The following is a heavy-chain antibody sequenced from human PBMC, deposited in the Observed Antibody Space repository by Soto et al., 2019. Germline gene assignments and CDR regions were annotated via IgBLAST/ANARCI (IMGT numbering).Heavy chain of an antibody. D-gene: IGHD1-1*01. V-gene: IGHV4-31*03. CDR3: AREVPTPYYFDY. CDR1: GGSISSGGYY. CDR2: IYYSGST. Sequence: QLQLQESGPGLVKPSQTLSLTCTVSGGSISSGGYYWSWIRQHPGKGLEWIGYIYYSGSTYYNPSLKSRVIISVDTSKNQFSLKLSSVTAADTAVYYCAREVPTPYYFDYWGQGTLVTVSS. J-gene: IGHJ4*02.